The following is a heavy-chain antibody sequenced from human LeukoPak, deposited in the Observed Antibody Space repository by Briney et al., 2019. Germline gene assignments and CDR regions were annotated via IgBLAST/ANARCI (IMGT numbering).Heavy chain of an antibody. V-gene: IGHV3-33*01. CDR1: GFTFSSYG. D-gene: IGHD6-13*01. Sequence: PGRSLRLSCAASGFTFSSYGMHWVRQAPGKGLEWVAVIWYDGSNKYYADSVKGRLSISRDNSKNTLYLQMNSLRAEDTAVYYCARAGYSSSWPEGPFDYWGQGTLVTVSS. J-gene: IGHJ4*02. CDR2: IWYDGSNK. CDR3: ARAGYSSSWPEGPFDY.